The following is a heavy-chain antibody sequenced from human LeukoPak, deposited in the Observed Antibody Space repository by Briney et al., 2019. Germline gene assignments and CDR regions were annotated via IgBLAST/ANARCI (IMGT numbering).Heavy chain of an antibody. Sequence: SETLSLTCTVSGGSISSSSYYWGWIRQPPGTGLEWLGSIYYSGSTYYNPSLKSRVTISVDTSKNQFSLKLSSVTAADTAVYYCASTRSVAGTLDYWGQGTLVTVSS. CDR1: GGSISSSSYY. CDR2: IYYSGST. CDR3: ASTRSVAGTLDY. D-gene: IGHD6-19*01. V-gene: IGHV4-39*01. J-gene: IGHJ4*02.